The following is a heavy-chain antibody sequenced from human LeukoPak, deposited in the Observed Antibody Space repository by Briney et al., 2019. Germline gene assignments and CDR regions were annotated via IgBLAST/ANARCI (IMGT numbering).Heavy chain of an antibody. CDR2: ISTDGKST. D-gene: IGHD2-2*01. CDR3: VRDYQFIQEV. J-gene: IGHJ6*02. CDR1: GFTFSNYW. Sequence: GSLRLSCVASGFTFSNYWMLWVRQAPGKGLMRVSLISTDGKSTRYAESVKGRFTISRDNAKNALYLQMDILRVEDTALYFCVRDYQFIQEVWGQGTTVTVSS. V-gene: IGHV3-74*01.